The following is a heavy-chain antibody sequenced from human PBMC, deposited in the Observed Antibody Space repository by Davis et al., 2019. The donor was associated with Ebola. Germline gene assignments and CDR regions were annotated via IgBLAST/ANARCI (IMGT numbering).Heavy chain of an antibody. Sequence: PGGSLRLSCAASGFTFSSYTLNWVRQAPGKGLEWVSTIDDGSRNTHYADSVKGRFTLVRDNPRNKVFLQMNSLRVEDTAVYYCADGIPFSSWGQGILVTVSS. CDR3: ADGIPFSS. CDR2: IDDGSRNT. D-gene: IGHD3-3*02. J-gene: IGHJ4*02. V-gene: IGHV3-23*01. CDR1: GFTFSSYT.